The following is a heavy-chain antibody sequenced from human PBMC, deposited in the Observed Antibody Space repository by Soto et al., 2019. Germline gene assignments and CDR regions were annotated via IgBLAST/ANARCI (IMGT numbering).Heavy chain of an antibody. CDR3: ARDSGHSYGPSDY. J-gene: IGHJ4*02. V-gene: IGHV3-48*01. CDR2: ISSSSSTI. D-gene: IGHD5-18*01. Sequence: EMQLVESGGGLVQPGGSLRLSCAASGFTFSSYSMNWVRQDPGKGLERVSYISSSSSTIYYADSVKGRFTICRVNAKNSLYLLMNSLSAEDSAVYYCARDSGHSYGPSDYWGQGTLVTVSS. CDR1: GFTFSSYS.